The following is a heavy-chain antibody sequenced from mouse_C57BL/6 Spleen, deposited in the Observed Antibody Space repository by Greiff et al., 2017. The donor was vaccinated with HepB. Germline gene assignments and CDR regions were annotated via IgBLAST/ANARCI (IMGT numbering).Heavy chain of an antibody. CDR2: INYDGSST. J-gene: IGHJ4*01. V-gene: IGHV5-16*01. Sequence: EVQLVESEGGLVQPGSSMKLSCTASGFTFSDYYMAWVRQVPEKGLEWVANINYDGSSTYYLDSLKSRFIISRDNAKNILYLQMSSLKSEDTATYYCARDDSSGYAMDYWGQGTSVTVSS. D-gene: IGHD3-2*02. CDR3: ARDDSSGYAMDY. CDR1: GFTFSDYY.